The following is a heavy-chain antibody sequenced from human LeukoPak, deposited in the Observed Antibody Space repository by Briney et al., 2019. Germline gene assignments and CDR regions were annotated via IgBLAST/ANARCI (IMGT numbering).Heavy chain of an antibody. CDR1: GGSISSSSYY. CDR2: IYYSGST. CDR3: ARVAALGIQLWFHHFDY. Sequence: PSETLSPTCTVSGGSISSSSYYWGWIRQPPGKGLEWIGSIYYSGSTYYNPSLKSRVTISVDTSKNQFSLKLSSVTAADTAVYYCARVAALGIQLWFHHFDYWGQGTLVTVSS. V-gene: IGHV4-39*07. J-gene: IGHJ4*02. D-gene: IGHD5-18*01.